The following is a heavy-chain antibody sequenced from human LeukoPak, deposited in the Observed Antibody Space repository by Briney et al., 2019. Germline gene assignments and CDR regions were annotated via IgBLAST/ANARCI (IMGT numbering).Heavy chain of an antibody. D-gene: IGHD2-2*01. Sequence: GGSLRLSCAASGFTFSSYWMSWVRQAPGKGPEWVSAIYSGGSTYYADSVRGRFTISRDNSKNTLYLQMNSLRAEDTAVYYCARDVGYCSSTSCSDYWGQGTLVTVSS. CDR2: IYSGGST. V-gene: IGHV3-66*01. CDR3: ARDVGYCSSTSCSDY. J-gene: IGHJ4*02. CDR1: GFTFSSYW.